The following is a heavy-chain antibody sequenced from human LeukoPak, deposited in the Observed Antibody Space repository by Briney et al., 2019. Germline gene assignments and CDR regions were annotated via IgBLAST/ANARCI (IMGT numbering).Heavy chain of an antibody. CDR3: ARGCYSSGYNVGAFDI. V-gene: IGHV1-46*01. J-gene: IGHJ3*02. CDR2: INPSGGST. CDR1: GYTFTSYY. D-gene: IGHD3-22*01. Sequence: ASVKVSCKASGYTFTSYYMHWVRQAPGQGLEWMGIINPSGGSTSYAQKFQGRVTMTRDTSTSTVYMELSRLRSEDTAVYYCARGCYSSGYNVGAFDIWGQGTMVTVSS.